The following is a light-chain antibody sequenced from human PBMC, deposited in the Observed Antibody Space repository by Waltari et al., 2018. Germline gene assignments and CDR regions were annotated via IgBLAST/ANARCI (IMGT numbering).Light chain of an antibody. V-gene: IGLV2-14*01. CDR1: SGDIGAYKY. Sequence: QSALTQPASVSGSPGQSITISCTGTSGDIGAYKYVSWYQNHPAKAPKLIIYEVSNRPSGVSNRFAGSKSGNTASLTISGLQTEDESHYYCCSYTTASTVVFGGGTKVTVL. CDR3: CSYTTASTVV. J-gene: IGLJ2*01. CDR2: EVS.